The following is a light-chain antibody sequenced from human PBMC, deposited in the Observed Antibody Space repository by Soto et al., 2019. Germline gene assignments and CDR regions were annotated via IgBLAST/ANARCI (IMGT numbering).Light chain of an antibody. Sequence: EIVMTQSPATLSVSPEERATLSCRASQSVSSNLAWYQQKPGQAPSLLIYDISARATGIPTRFSGSGSGTDFTLTISSLEPEDFAVYYCQQYVTSPLTFGGGTKVDIK. CDR2: DIS. V-gene: IGKV3D-15*01. J-gene: IGKJ4*01. CDR1: QSVSSN. CDR3: QQYVTSPLT.